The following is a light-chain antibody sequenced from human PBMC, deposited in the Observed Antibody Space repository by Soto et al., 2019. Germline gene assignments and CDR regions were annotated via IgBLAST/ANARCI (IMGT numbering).Light chain of an antibody. Sequence: EIVMTQSPATLSVSPGERATLSCRASQSVSSNLAWYQQKPGQAPRLLIYGASTRATGIPARFSGSGSGTEFTLTISSLQSEDFAIYYCQQYYSWQTFDQGTKVEIK. CDR3: QQYYSWQT. J-gene: IGKJ1*01. CDR2: GAS. CDR1: QSVSSN. V-gene: IGKV3-15*01.